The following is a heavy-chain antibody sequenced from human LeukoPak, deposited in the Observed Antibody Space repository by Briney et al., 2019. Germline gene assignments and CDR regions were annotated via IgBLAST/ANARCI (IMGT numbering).Heavy chain of an antibody. CDR3: ARGDTAMAFDY. J-gene: IGHJ4*02. CDR2: ISPYNGDT. CDR1: GYTFIRYG. Sequence: ASVKVSCKVSGYTFIRYGISWVRQASGQGPEWMGWISPYNGDTSYAQNYQGRVTLTTDTSTSTAYMELRSLRSDDTAVYYCARGDTAMAFDYWGQGTLVTVSS. V-gene: IGHV1-18*01. D-gene: IGHD5-18*01.